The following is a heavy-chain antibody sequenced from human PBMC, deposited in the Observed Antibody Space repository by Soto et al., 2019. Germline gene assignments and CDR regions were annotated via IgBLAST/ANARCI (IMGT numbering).Heavy chain of an antibody. D-gene: IGHD2-15*01. Sequence: QVQLVESGGGVVQPGRSLRLSCAASGFTFSSYGMHWVRQAPGKGLEWVAVIWYDGSNKYYADSVKGRFTISRDNSKNPLYLQMNSLRAEDTAVYYCAREEQDPRTISTLWYFDLWGRGTLVTVSS. CDR2: IWYDGSNK. V-gene: IGHV3-33*01. J-gene: IGHJ2*01. CDR1: GFTFSSYG. CDR3: AREEQDPRTISTLWYFDL.